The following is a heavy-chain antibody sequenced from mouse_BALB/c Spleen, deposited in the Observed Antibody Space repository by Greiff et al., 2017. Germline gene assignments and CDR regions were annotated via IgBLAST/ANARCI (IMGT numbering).Heavy chain of an antibody. CDR1: GFTFSDYY. CDR3: ARDLFDY. CDR2: ISDGGSYT. Sequence: EVQVVESGGGLVKPGGSLKLSCAASGFTFSDYYMYWVRQTPEKRLEWVATISDGGSYTYYPDSVKGRFTISRDNAKNNLYLQMSSLKSEDTAMYYCARDLFDYWGQGTTLTVSS. J-gene: IGHJ2*01. V-gene: IGHV5-4*02.